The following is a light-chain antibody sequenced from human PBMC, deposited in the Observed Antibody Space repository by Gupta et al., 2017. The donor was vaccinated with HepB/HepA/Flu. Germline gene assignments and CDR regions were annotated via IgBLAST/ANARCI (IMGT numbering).Light chain of an antibody. CDR2: GAS. Sequence: IVLTQSPGPLSLSPGESATLSCRASQSVSSNFLAWYQQKPGQAPRLLIYGASSRATGIPDRFSGSGSETDFALTISRLEPEDFAVYYCQQYGSSPQTFGQGTKVEIE. CDR1: QSVSSNF. CDR3: QQYGSSPQT. J-gene: IGKJ1*01. V-gene: IGKV3-20*01.